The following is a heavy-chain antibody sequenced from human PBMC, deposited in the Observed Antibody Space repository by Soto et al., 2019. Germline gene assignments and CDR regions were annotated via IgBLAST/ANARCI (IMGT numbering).Heavy chain of an antibody. Sequence: EVQLVESGGGLIQAGGSLRLSCAASGLTVSSNYMSWVRQAPGKGLAWVSVIYSGGSTYYADSVKVRFTISRDSSKNTVYLQINSLGAEDTAVYYGARDSPLTSSRAFDIWGQGPVVTVAS. CDR2: IYSGGST. J-gene: IGHJ3*02. D-gene: IGHD6-6*01. CDR1: GLTVSSNY. V-gene: IGHV3-53*01. CDR3: ARDSPLTSSRAFDI.